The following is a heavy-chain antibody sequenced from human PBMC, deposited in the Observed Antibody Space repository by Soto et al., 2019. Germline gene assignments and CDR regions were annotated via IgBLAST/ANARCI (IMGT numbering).Heavy chain of an antibody. D-gene: IGHD4-17*01. J-gene: IGHJ3*02. V-gene: IGHV4-34*01. CDR1: GGSFSGYY. CDR3: ARMTTVVDAFDI. Sequence: SETLSLTCAVYGGSFSGYYWTWIRQPPGTGLEWIGEINHSGSTNYNPSLKSRVTISVDTSKNQFSLKLSSVTAADTAVYYCARMTTVVDAFDIWGQGTMVTVS. CDR2: INHSGST.